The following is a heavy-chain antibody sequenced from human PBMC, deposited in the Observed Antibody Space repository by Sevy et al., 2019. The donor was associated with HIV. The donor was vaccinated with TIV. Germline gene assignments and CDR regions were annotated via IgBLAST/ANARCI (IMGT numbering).Heavy chain of an antibody. D-gene: IGHD3-10*01. J-gene: IGHJ5*01. Sequence: GGSLRLSCAASGFTFSDYTIHWVRQAPGKGLEWVSVISYDGSRTSYADSVKGRFTISRDNSKNTLFLKMNSLRAEDTAVYYCTRVRGLLGWFDSWGQGTLVTVS. CDR2: ISYDGSRT. V-gene: IGHV3-30*04. CDR1: GFTFSDYT. CDR3: TRVRGLLGWFDS.